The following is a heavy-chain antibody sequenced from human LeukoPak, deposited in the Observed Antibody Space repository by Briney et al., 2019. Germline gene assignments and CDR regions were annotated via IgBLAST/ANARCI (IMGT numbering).Heavy chain of an antibody. J-gene: IGHJ4*02. Sequence: PSETLSLTCAVYGGSFSGYYWSWIRQPPGKGLEWIGYIYYSGSTNYNPSLKSRVTISVDTSKNQFSLKLSSVTAADTAVYYCARESENDYGDYLFDYWGQGTLVTVSS. CDR2: IYYSGST. V-gene: IGHV4-59*01. CDR1: GGSFSGYY. D-gene: IGHD4-17*01. CDR3: ARESENDYGDYLFDY.